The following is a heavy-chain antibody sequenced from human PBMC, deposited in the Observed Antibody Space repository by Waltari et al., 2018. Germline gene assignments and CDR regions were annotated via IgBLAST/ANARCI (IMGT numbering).Heavy chain of an antibody. V-gene: IGHV4-39*01. D-gene: IGHD5-12*01. CDR1: GVSITSNRHY. CDR2: VSYSGTT. Sequence: QLQLQESGPRLVRPSETLSLICRVSGVSITSNRHYWAWVRQSPGQGLEWIGTVSYSGTTDLRPSLKSRVSVSRDTSKNQVSLILGSVTAADMAVYYCATYIGASVGTAAFDVWGQGTMVTVSS. J-gene: IGHJ3*01. CDR3: ATYIGASVGTAAFDV.